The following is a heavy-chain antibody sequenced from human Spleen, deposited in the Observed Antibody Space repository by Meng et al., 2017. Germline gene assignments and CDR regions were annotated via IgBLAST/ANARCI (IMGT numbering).Heavy chain of an antibody. CDR1: GFTFSSYA. CDR3: ARGDNVVVVAVDY. J-gene: IGHJ4*02. CDR2: ISTSGTYI. V-gene: IGHV3-21*01. D-gene: IGHD2-15*01. Sequence: GESLKISCAASGFTFSSYAMSWVRQAPGKGLEWVSSISTSGTYIYYAESVRGRFTISRDNAKNSLSLHMNSLRAEDTAVYYCARGDNVVVVAVDYWGQGTLVTVSS.